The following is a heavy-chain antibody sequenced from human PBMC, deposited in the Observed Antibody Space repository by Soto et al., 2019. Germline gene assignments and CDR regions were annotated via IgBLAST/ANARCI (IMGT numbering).Heavy chain of an antibody. J-gene: IGHJ4*02. Sequence: QMQLQESGPGLVKPSQTLSLTCTVSGDYINSGGYCWSWIRHHPGKGLEWIGCIYYSGVPYYNPSLKSRTTISVDTSKNQFSLKMTSVTAADTAVYYCARDRRGGATVTTFDYWGQGSLVTVSS. CDR3: ARDRRGGATVTTFDY. V-gene: IGHV4-31*03. CDR1: GDYINSGGYC. CDR2: IYYSGVP. D-gene: IGHD4-17*01.